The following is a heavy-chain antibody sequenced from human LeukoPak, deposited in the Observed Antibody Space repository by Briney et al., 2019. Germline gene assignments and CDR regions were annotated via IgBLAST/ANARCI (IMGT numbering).Heavy chain of an antibody. V-gene: IGHV1-8*03. Sequence: ASVKVSCKASGYTFTSYDISWVRQATGQGLEWMGWMNPNSGNTGYAQKFQGRVTITRNTSISTAYMELSSLRSEDTAVYYCARAVSGYYHFDYWGQGTLVTVSS. CDR1: GYTFTSYD. CDR3: ARAVSGYYHFDY. D-gene: IGHD3-3*01. J-gene: IGHJ4*02. CDR2: MNPNSGNT.